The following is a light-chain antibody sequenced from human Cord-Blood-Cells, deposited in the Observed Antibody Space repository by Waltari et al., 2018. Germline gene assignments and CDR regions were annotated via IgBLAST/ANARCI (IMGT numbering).Light chain of an antibody. V-gene: IGLV2-23*01. CDR3: CSYAGSSTNWV. Sequence: QSALTQPASVSGSPGPSITISCTGTSSDVGSYNLFSWYQQHPAKAPKLMIYEGSKRPSGVSNRFSGSKSGNTASLTISGLQAEDEADYYCCSYAGSSTNWVFGGGTKLTVL. CDR2: EGS. J-gene: IGLJ3*02. CDR1: SSDVGSYNL.